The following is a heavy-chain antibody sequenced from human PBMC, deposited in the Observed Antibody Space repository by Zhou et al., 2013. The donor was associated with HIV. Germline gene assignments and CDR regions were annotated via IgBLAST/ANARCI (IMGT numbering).Heavy chain of an antibody. CDR2: IIPILGTT. CDR3: ARDGEGSGQNVDYYYYGMDV. J-gene: IGHJ6*02. CDR1: GGTFSSYP. V-gene: IGHV1-69*05. D-gene: IGHD2-15*01. Sequence: QVQLVQSGAEVKMPGSSVKISCKASGGTFSSYPLSWVRQAPGQGLEWMGGIIPILGTTNYAQKFQGRVTITTDESTSTAYMELSSLRSEDTAVYYCARDGEGSGQNVDYYYYGMDVWGQGTTVTVSS.